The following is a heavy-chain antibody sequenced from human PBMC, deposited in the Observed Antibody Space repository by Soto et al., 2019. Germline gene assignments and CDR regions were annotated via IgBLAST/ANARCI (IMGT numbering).Heavy chain of an antibody. V-gene: IGHV1-69*13. CDR3: ARDRGYCSSTSCYTNWFDP. J-gene: IGHJ5*02. Sequence: GASVKVSCKASGGTFSSYAISWVRQAPGQGLEWMGGIIPIFGTANYAQKFQGRVTITADESTSTAYVELSSLRSEDTAVYYCARDRGYCSSTSCYTNWFDPWGQGTLVTVSS. CDR2: IIPIFGTA. D-gene: IGHD2-2*02. CDR1: GGTFSSYA.